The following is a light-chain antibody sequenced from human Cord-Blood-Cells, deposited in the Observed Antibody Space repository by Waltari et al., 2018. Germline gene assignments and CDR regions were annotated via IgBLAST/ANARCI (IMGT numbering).Light chain of an antibody. J-gene: IGKJ4*02. CDR1: QSVSSY. V-gene: IGKV3-11*01. Sequence: SVLTQSPATLSLSPGDRATLPCRGSQSVSSYLAWYQQKTGQAPRLLDYDASNRSTGIPARFSGSGSGTDFTLTISSLEPEDLAVYYCEQRSNWPLTFGGGTEVEIK. CDR2: DAS. CDR3: EQRSNWPLT.